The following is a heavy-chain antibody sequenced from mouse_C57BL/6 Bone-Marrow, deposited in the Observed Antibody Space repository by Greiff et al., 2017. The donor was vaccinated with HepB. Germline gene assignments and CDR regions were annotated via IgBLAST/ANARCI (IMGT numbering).Heavy chain of an antibody. D-gene: IGHD2-4*01. CDR1: GYSFTDYN. V-gene: IGHV1-39*01. J-gene: IGHJ3*01. CDR3: ARSRSTMTFAY. Sequence: LVEPGASVKISCKASGYSFTDYNMNWEKQSNGKSLEWIGVINPNYGTTSYNQKFKGKATLTVDQSSSTAYMQLNSLTSEDSAVYYCARSRSTMTFAYWGQGTLVTVSA. CDR2: INPNYGTT.